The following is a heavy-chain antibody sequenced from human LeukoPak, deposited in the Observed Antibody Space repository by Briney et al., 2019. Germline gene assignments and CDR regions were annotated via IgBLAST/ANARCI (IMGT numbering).Heavy chain of an antibody. CDR3: AKESRWWLRSHGMDV. CDR1: GFTVSSNY. J-gene: IGHJ6*02. V-gene: IGHV3-53*01. D-gene: IGHD5-12*01. Sequence: GGSLRLSCAASGFTVSSNYMSWVRQAPGKGLEWVSVIYSGGSTYYADSVKGRFTISRDNSKNTLYLQMNSLRAEDTAVYYCAKESRWWLRSHGMDVWGQGTTVTVSS. CDR2: IYSGGST.